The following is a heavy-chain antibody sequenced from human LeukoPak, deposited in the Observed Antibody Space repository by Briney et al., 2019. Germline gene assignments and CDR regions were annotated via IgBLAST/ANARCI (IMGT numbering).Heavy chain of an antibody. CDR1: GFTFSSYG. Sequence: PGGSLRLSCAASGFTFSSYGMDWVRQAPGKGREWVVDIWYDGSNKYYADSEEGRFTISRDNSKNTLYLQMNSLRAEDTAVYYCARDGWELVGAFDIWGQGTMVTVSS. CDR3: ARDGWELVGAFDI. J-gene: IGHJ3*02. V-gene: IGHV3-33*01. D-gene: IGHD1-26*01. CDR2: IWYDGSNK.